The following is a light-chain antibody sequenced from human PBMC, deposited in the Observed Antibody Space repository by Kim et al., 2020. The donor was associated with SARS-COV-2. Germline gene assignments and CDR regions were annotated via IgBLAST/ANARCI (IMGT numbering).Light chain of an antibody. J-gene: IGLJ2*01. CDR2: GRN. CDR3: NSRDSSGNHVV. CDR1: SLRIYY. Sequence: SSELTQDPAVSVALGQTVRITCQGDSLRIYYATWYQQKPGQAPVLVIYGRNNRPSGIPDRFSGSSSGNTASLTITGAQADDEADYYCNSRDSSGNHVVFG. V-gene: IGLV3-19*01.